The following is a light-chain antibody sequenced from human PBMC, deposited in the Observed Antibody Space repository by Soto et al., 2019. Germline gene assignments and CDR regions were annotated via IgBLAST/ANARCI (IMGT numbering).Light chain of an antibody. CDR1: QSVSSY. Sequence: EIVLTQSPATLSLSPGERATLSCRASQSVSSYLAWSQQKPGQAPRLLIYGASTRATGIPARFSGSGSGTDFTLTISSLEPEDFAVYYCQQRSNWPRTFGQGTKVEI. V-gene: IGKV3-11*01. J-gene: IGKJ2*01. CDR3: QQRSNWPRT. CDR2: GAS.